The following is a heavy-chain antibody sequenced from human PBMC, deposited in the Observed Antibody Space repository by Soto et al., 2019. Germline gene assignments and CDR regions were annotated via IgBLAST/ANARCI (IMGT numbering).Heavy chain of an antibody. V-gene: IGHV4-39*01. J-gene: IGHJ4*02. CDR2: IYYSGST. CDR1: GGSISSSSYY. CDR3: ARQSYIVLMVYVPGYFDY. Sequence: QLQLQESGPGLVKPSETLSLTCTVSGGSISSSSYYWGWIRQPPGKGLEWIGSIYYSGSTYYNPSLKSRVTISVDTSKNQFSLKLSSVTAADTAVYYCARQSYIVLMVYVPGYFDYWGQGTLVTVSS. D-gene: IGHD2-8*01.